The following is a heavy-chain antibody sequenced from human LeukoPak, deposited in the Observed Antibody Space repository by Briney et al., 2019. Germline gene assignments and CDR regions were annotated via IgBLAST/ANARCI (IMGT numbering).Heavy chain of an antibody. V-gene: IGHV6-1*01. CDR1: GDIVSSSSAA. J-gene: IGHJ4*02. CDR2: TYYRSKWYN. CDR3: AREGSEGYLFDY. D-gene: IGHD1-1*01. Sequence: SQTLSLTCAISGDIVSSSSAAWSWIRQSPSRGLEWLGRTYYRSKWYNDYAVFVKSRITINPDTSKNQFSLQLNSMTPEDTAVYYCAREGSEGYLFDYWGQGTLVTVSS.